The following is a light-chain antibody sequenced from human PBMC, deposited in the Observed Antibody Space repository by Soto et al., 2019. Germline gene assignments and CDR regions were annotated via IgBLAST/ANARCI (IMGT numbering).Light chain of an antibody. CDR2: DAS. Sequence: EIVMTQSPATLSVSPGGRATLSCRASRSLTTNLAWYQKKPGQAPRLLIHDASTRATGIPARFSGSGSGTEFTLTISSLQSEDFAVYYCQQYDDWPLTFGQGTRLEIK. J-gene: IGKJ5*01. CDR1: RSLTTN. CDR3: QQYDDWPLT. V-gene: IGKV3-15*01.